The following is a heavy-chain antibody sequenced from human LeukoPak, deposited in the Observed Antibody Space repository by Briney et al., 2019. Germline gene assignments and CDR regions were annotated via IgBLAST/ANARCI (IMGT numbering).Heavy chain of an antibody. D-gene: IGHD2-21*02. V-gene: IGHV4-34*01. J-gene: IGHJ6*02. Sequence: SETLSLTCAVYVGSFSGYYWSWIRQPPGKGLEWIGAITHRGSTNYNPSLKSRVTISVDTSKNQFSLKLSSVTAADTAVYYCARHRAYCGGDCYQAYYYYGMDVWGQGTTVTVSS. CDR2: ITHRGST. CDR1: VGSFSGYY. CDR3: ARHRAYCGGDCYQAYYYYGMDV.